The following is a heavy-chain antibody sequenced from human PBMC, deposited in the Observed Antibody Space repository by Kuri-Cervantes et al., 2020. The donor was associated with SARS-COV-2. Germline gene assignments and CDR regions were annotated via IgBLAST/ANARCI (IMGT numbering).Heavy chain of an antibody. Sequence: GGSLRLSCAASGFTFSSYAMSWVRQAPGKGLEWVSVIYSGGSTYYANSVKGRFTISRDNSKNTLYLQMNSLRAEDTAAYYCARLLKSRTTVTTSVYWYYYYMDVWGKGTTVTVSS. D-gene: IGHD4-17*01. V-gene: IGHV3-53*01. CDR2: IYSGGST. J-gene: IGHJ6*03. CDR1: GFTFSSYA. CDR3: ARLLKSRTTVTTSVYWYYYYMDV.